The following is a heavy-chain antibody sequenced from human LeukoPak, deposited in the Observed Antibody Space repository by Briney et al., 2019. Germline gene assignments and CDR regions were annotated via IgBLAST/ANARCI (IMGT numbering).Heavy chain of an antibody. D-gene: IGHD5-24*01. J-gene: IGHJ4*02. Sequence: GGSLRLSCAASGFTFSTYSMHWVRQAPGKGLEWVSYISSSSNTMYYADSVKGRFTVSRDNAKNSLYLQMNSLRDEDTAVYYCARDRRDGYTDFAYWGQGTLVTVSS. CDR2: ISSSSNTM. V-gene: IGHV3-48*02. CDR3: ARDRRDGYTDFAY. CDR1: GFTFSTYS.